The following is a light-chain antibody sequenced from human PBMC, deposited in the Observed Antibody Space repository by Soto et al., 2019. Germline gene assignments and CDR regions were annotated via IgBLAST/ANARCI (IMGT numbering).Light chain of an antibody. CDR3: CSSAVTFSV. V-gene: IGLV2-11*01. Sequence: QSALTQPRSVSGSPGQSVTISCTGTSSDIGGHISVSCFQQHPGKAPKLMIYDVSKRPSGVPDRFSGSKSGNTASLTISGLQAEDEADYFCCSSAVTFSVFGTGTKLTVL. CDR1: SSDIGGHIS. J-gene: IGLJ1*01. CDR2: DVS.